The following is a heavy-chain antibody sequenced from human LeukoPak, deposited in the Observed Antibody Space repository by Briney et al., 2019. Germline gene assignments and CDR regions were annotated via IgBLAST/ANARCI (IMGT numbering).Heavy chain of an antibody. V-gene: IGHV1-2*02. CDR1: GYTFTGYY. D-gene: IGHD6-13*01. J-gene: IGHJ6*02. CDR2: INPSSGGT. CDR3: ARIGPAGHYYGMDV. Sequence: GASVKVSCKASGYTFTGYYMHWVRQAPGQGLEWMGWINPSSGGTNYAQRFQGRVTMTRDTSISTAYMELSRLRSDDTAVYYCARIGPAGHYYGMDVWGQGTTVTVSS.